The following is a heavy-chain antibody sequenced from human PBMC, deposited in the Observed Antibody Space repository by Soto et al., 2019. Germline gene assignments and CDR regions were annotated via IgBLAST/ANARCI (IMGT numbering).Heavy chain of an antibody. CDR3: ARNYCSGGTCYLFFDS. V-gene: IGHV4-34*01. Sequence: SETLSLTCAVYGGSFRGYYWSWIRQPPGEGLQWIGEINHSGNANYNPSLKSRVTISIDTSKNQFSLRLNSLTAADTAVYYCARNYCSGGTCYLFFDSWGQGTPVTVS. D-gene: IGHD2-15*01. J-gene: IGHJ4*02. CDR2: INHSGNA. CDR1: GGSFRGYY.